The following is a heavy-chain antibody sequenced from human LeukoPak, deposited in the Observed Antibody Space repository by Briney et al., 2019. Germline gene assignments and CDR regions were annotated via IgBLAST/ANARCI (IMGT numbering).Heavy chain of an antibody. CDR3: ARSMVRDY. Sequence: GGSLRLSCAAPGFTFSSYWMSWVRQAPGKGLEWVANIKQDGSEKYYVDSVKGRFTISRDNAKNSLYLQMNSLRAEDTAVYYCARSMVRDYWGQGTLVAVSS. CDR1: GFTFSSYW. CDR2: IKQDGSEK. V-gene: IGHV3-7*03. D-gene: IGHD3-10*01. J-gene: IGHJ4*02.